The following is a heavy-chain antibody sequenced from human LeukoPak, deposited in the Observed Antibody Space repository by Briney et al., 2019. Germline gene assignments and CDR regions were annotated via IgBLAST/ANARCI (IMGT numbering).Heavy chain of an antibody. CDR3: ARTLSPRYYYGSGIHGGMDV. CDR2: ISSSSSYI. CDR1: GFTFSSYS. Sequence: GGSLRLSCAASGFTFSSYSMNWVRQAPGKGLEWVSSISSSSSYIYYADSVKGRFTISRDNAKNSLYLQMNSLRAEDTAVYYCARTLSPRYYYGSGIHGGMDVWGQGTTVTVSS. V-gene: IGHV3-21*01. J-gene: IGHJ6*02. D-gene: IGHD3-10*01.